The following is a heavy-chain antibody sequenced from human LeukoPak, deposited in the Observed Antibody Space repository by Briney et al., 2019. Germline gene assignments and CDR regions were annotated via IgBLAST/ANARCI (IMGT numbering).Heavy chain of an antibody. J-gene: IGHJ4*02. CDR3: ARDSGLRWGPGY. CDR2: ISSSSSYT. Sequence: GGSLRLSCAASGFTFSHAWTSWVRQAPGKGLEWVSYISSSSSYTNYADSVKGRFTISRDNAKNSLYLQMNSLRAEDTAVYYCARDSGLRWGPGYWGQGTLVTVSS. D-gene: IGHD4-23*01. V-gene: IGHV3-11*05. CDR1: GFTFSHAW.